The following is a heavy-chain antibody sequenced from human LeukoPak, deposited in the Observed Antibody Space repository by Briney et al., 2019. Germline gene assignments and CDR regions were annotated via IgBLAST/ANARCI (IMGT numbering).Heavy chain of an antibody. D-gene: IGHD1-26*01. CDR3: ARVYSGSIGY. Sequence: GGSLQLSCAASGFPFSSYWMCWVRQAPGKGLVWVSRINSDGSSTSYADSVKGRFTISRDNAKNTLYLQINSRRAEYTAVYYCARVYSGSIGYWGQGTLVTVSS. J-gene: IGHJ4*02. CDR2: INSDGSST. V-gene: IGHV3-74*01. CDR1: GFPFSSYW.